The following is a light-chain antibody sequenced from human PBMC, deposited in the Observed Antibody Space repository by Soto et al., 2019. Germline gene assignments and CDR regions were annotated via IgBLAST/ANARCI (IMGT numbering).Light chain of an antibody. CDR3: SSFTSSTTYV. J-gene: IGLJ1*01. CDR2: EVS. V-gene: IGLV2-18*02. Sequence: QSALTQPPSVSGSPGQSVAVSCTGTSSDVGSYNRVSWYQQPPGTAPKLMIYEVSNRPSGVPDRFSGSKSGNTASLTISGLQAEDEADYYCSSFTSSTTYVFGNGTKSPS. CDR1: SSDVGSYNR.